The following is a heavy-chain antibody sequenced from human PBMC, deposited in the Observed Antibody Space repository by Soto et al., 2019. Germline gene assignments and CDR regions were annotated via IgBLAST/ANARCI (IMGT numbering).Heavy chain of an antibody. Sequence: PGGSLRLSCAASGFTFSNYAMNWVRQAPGKGLEWVSTISGSGGSPYYADSVKGRFTISRDNSKNTLYLQMNSLRSDDTAVYYCARDRGTMVRGVTKWFDPWGQGTLVTVSS. D-gene: IGHD3-10*01. CDR1: GFTFSNYA. V-gene: IGHV3-23*01. CDR3: ARDRGTMVRGVTKWFDP. CDR2: ISGSGGSP. J-gene: IGHJ5*02.